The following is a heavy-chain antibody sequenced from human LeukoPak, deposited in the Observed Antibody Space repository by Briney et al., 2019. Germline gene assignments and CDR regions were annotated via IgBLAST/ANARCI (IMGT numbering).Heavy chain of an antibody. J-gene: IGHJ3*02. Sequence: GGSLRLSCATSGFTFDDYGMNWVRQAPGKGLEWVSNINWNGRNVDYADSVKGRFTISRDKAKNSLHLQMNSLRAEDTAVYYCARVRKQYYYDDSHYRDASDIWGQGTMVIVSS. CDR3: ARVRKQYYYDDSHYRDASDI. D-gene: IGHD3-22*01. V-gene: IGHV3-20*04. CDR2: INWNGRNV. CDR1: GFTFDDYG.